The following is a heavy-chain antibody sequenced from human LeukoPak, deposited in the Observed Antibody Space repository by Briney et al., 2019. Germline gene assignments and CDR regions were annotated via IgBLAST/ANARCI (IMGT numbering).Heavy chain of an antibody. CDR3: ARLGSGRLMDS. D-gene: IGHD2-15*01. V-gene: IGHV4-38-2*02. Sequence: PSETLSLTCTVSSYSISSGYYWGWIRQPPGKGLEWIGSIYHSGSTYYNPSLKSRVTISVDTSKNQFSLKLSSVTAADTAVYYCARLGSGRLMDSWGQGILVTVSS. CDR1: SYSISSGYY. J-gene: IGHJ5*01. CDR2: IYHSGST.